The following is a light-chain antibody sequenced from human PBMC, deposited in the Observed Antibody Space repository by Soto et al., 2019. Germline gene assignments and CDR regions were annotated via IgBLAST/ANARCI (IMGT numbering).Light chain of an antibody. CDR2: SAS. J-gene: IGKJ4*01. Sequence: EIVMTQAPATLSVSPGERVTLSCRASQSVSTKVAWFQQKPGQAPRLLIYSASTRATGVPARFSGSGSGTEFALSISSLPSEDFAVYYCQQYEHWPLTFGGGAKVEIK. CDR1: QSVSTK. CDR3: QQYEHWPLT. V-gene: IGKV3D-15*01.